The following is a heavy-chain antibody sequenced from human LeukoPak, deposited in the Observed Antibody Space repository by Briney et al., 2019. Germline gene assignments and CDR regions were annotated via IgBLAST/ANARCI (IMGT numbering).Heavy chain of an antibody. V-gene: IGHV4-34*01. CDR2: INHSGST. Sequence: SETLSLXCAVYGGSFSGYYWSWIRQPPGKGLEWIGEINHSGSTNYNPSLKSRVTISVDTSKNQFSLKLSSVTVADTAVYYSARGSPTSRLRFLEWLQTSYAPGGQGTLVTVSS. CDR1: GGSFSGYY. J-gene: IGHJ5*02. CDR3: ARGSPTSRLRFLEWLQTSYAP. D-gene: IGHD3-3*01.